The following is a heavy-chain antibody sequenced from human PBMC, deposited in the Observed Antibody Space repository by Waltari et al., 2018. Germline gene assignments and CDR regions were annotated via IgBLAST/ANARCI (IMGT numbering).Heavy chain of an antibody. CDR2: IYYSGST. J-gene: IGHJ3*02. D-gene: IGHD3-3*01. CDR1: GGYISSYY. Sequence: QVQLQESGPGLVKPSETLSLTCTVSGGYISSYYWSWIRQPPGKGLEWIGYIYYSGSTNYNPSLKSRVTISVDTSKNQFSLKLSSVTAADTAVYYCAREGETTYYDFWSGSGRAFDIWGQGTMVTVSS. V-gene: IGHV4-59*01. CDR3: AREGETTYYDFWSGSGRAFDI.